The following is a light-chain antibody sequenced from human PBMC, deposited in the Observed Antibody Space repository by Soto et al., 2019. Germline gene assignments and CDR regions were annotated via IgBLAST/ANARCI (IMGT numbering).Light chain of an antibody. J-gene: IGKJ2*01. CDR1: QGISSY. CDR3: RQLNSYPLYT. CDR2: AAS. Sequence: IQLTQSPSSLSASVGDRVTITCRASQGISSYLAWYQQKPGKAPKLLIYAASTLQSGVQSRFSGSGSGTDFTLSISSLQPEDFATYYCRQLNSYPLYTFGQGTKLEIK. V-gene: IGKV1-9*01.